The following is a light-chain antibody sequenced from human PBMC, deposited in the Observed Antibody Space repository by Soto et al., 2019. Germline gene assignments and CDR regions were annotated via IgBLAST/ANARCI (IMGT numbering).Light chain of an antibody. J-gene: IGKJ1*01. V-gene: IGKV3-15*01. Sequence: DIVMTQSPATLSVSPGEGASLSCRASQSVGSNLAWYQQKPGQAPRLLIYGASTRATGIPARFSGGGSGTNFTLTISSLQREDFATYYCQQTYSTPRTFGQGTKVDIK. CDR3: QQTYSTPRT. CDR1: QSVGSN. CDR2: GAS.